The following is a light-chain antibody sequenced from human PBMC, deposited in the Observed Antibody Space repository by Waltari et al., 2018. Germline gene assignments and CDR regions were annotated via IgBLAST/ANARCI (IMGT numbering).Light chain of an antibody. CDR1: QRVTNSY. V-gene: IGKV3-20*01. CDR3: QQYRSTPFT. J-gene: IGKJ3*01. Sequence: DIVFTQSQATVSFSPGERAPLCCRSSQRVTNSYLACSQQKPGQAPRLRTYGDSGRATGVPDSFSGSGYATDFTLTIFRLEPEDFAVYYCQQYRSTPFTFGPGTKVEIK. CDR2: GDS.